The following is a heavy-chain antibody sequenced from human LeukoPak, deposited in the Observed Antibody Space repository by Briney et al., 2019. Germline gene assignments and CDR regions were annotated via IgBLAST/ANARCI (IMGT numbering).Heavy chain of an antibody. CDR1: RFTFDDYA. D-gene: IGHD3-10*01. V-gene: IGHV3-9*01. CDR2: ISWNSGSI. J-gene: IGHJ4*02. Sequence: PGGSLRLSCAASRFTFDDYAMHWVRQAPGKGLEWVSGISWNSGSIGYADSVKGRFTISRDNAKNSLYLQMNSLRAEDTALYYCAKQRVRGVIITDIDYWGQGTLVTVSS. CDR3: AKQRVRGVIITDIDY.